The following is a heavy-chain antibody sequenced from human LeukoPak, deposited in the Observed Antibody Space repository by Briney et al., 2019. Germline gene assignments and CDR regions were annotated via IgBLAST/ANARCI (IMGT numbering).Heavy chain of an antibody. V-gene: IGHV4-4*07. CDR1: GGSISSYY. CDR2: IYASGST. D-gene: IGHD3-10*01. J-gene: IGHJ3*02. Sequence: SETLSLTCTVSGGSISSYYWSWIRQPAGKGLEWIGRIYASGSTNYNPSLKSRVTMSVDTSKKQFSLKLSSVTAADTAVYYCARDKSRTYGSADAFDIWGQGTMVTVSS. CDR3: ARDKSRTYGSADAFDI.